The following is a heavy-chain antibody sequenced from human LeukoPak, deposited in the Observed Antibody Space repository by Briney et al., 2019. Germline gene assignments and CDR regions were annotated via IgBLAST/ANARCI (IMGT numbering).Heavy chain of an antibody. J-gene: IGHJ6*03. CDR3: AKPPNYDILTGYLTYYYYYYYMDV. D-gene: IGHD3-9*01. Sequence: PGGSLRLSCAADGFTFSSYSMSWVRQAPVKGLEWVAAISGSGGTTFYADSVKGRFTISRDNSKNTLYLQMNSLRAEDTAVYYCAKPPNYDILTGYLTYYYYYYYMDVWGKGTTVTVSS. CDR1: GFTFSSYS. CDR2: ISGSGGTT. V-gene: IGHV3-23*01.